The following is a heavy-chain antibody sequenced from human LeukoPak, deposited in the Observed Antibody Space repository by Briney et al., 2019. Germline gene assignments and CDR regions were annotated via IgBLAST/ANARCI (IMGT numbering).Heavy chain of an antibody. V-gene: IGHV3-23*01. CDR1: GFTFSSYA. D-gene: IGHD3-16*02. CDR2: IGGGGGIT. CDR3: AWDYVWGSFRH. J-gene: IGHJ4*02. Sequence: GSLRLSCAASGFTFSSYAMSWVRQAPGEGLAWVSSIGGGGGITYYADAVKGRFTISRDNSKNTVSLQMNSLRAEDTAVYYCAWDYVWGSFRHWGQGSLVTVSS.